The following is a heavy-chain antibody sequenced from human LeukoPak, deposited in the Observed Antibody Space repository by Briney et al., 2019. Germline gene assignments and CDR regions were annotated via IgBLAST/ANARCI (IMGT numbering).Heavy chain of an antibody. Sequence: GGSLRLPCAASGFTFDNYDMHWVRQAPGKGLEWLSIISWNSGYIGYADSVKGRFTISRDNAKKSLDLQMNSLRAEDTAFYYCAKVRGTYSSGYFFDYWGQGTLVTVSS. CDR3: AKVRGTYSSGYFFDY. CDR1: GFTFDNYD. D-gene: IGHD6-19*01. V-gene: IGHV3-9*01. J-gene: IGHJ4*02. CDR2: ISWNSGYI.